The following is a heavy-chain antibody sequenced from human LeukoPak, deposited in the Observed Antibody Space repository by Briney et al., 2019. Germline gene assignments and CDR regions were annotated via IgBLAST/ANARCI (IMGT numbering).Heavy chain of an antibody. Sequence: GRSLRLSCAASGFTFDDYAMHWVRQAPGKGLEWVSGISWNSGSIGYADSVKGRFTISRDNAKNSLYLQMNSLRAEDTALYYCAKDRSPYGSESYYTPDYWGQGTLVTVSS. CDR3: AKDRSPYGSESYYTPDY. D-gene: IGHD3-10*01. J-gene: IGHJ4*02. V-gene: IGHV3-9*01. CDR2: ISWNSGSI. CDR1: GFTFDDYA.